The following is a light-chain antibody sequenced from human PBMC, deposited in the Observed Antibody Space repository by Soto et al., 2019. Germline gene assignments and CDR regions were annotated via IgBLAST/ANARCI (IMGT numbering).Light chain of an antibody. CDR1: QTINTW. Sequence: DIQMTQSPSTLSASVGDRVTITCRASQTINTWLAWYQQKPGKAPKLLIYRASNLVSGVPSRFSGSGSGTEFTLTISSLQPDDFSTYYCQQYYTYSGTFGPGTKVDI. V-gene: IGKV1-5*03. CDR2: RAS. CDR3: QQYYTYSGT. J-gene: IGKJ3*01.